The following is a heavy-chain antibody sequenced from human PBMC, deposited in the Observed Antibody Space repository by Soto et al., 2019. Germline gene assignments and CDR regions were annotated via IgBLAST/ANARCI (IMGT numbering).Heavy chain of an antibody. CDR3: ARDKYCSGGSCRKNWFDP. CDR1: GGSISSSY. Sequence: SETLSLTCTVSGGSISSSYWSWIRQPPGKGLEWLAYIYDDGSANYNPSLKSRATISLDMSKNQFSLKLTSVTAADTAVYYCARDKYCSGGSCRKNWFDPWGQGTLLTVSS. CDR2: IYDDGSA. V-gene: IGHV4-59*01. J-gene: IGHJ5*02. D-gene: IGHD2-15*01.